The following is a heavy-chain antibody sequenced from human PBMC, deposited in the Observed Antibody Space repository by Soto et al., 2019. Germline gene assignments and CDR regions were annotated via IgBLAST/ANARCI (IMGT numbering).Heavy chain of an antibody. CDR3: ARAIAGRFSSAWTWLDF. V-gene: IGHV3-30*09. Sequence: QVQLVESGGGVVQPGRTLRLSCAASGFTFSNYAMHWVRQAPGKGLEWVAAIPNDGSDQHYADSVKGRFAISRDNSENTLSLQMNGLRAEDAAVYYCARAIAGRFSSAWTWLDFWGQGTLVTVSS. CDR2: IPNDGSDQ. D-gene: IGHD2-2*01. CDR1: GFTFSNYA. J-gene: IGHJ4*02.